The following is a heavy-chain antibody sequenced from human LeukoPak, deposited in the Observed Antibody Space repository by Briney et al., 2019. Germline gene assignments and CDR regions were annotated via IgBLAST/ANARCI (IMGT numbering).Heavy chain of an antibody. CDR1: GYTFTGYY. Sequence: APVKVSCKASGYTFTGYYMHWVRQAPGQGLEWMGRINPNSGGTNYAQKFQGRVTMTRDTSISTAYMELSRLRSDDTAVYYCARAKPGGSRYFDDWGQGTLVTVSS. D-gene: IGHD3-9*01. CDR3: ARAKPGGSRYFDD. V-gene: IGHV1-2*06. J-gene: IGHJ4*02. CDR2: INPNSGGT.